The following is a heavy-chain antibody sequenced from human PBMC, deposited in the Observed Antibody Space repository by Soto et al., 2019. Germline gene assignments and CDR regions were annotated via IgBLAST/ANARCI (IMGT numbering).Heavy chain of an antibody. CDR3: AKVSRKGSAIDFDY. CDR2: VNPNNGDT. Sequence: QVQLVQSGAELKKPGASVKVSCKASGYTFSNYDMNWVRQATGQGPEWIGWVNPNNGDTGYAQKFXGXVXXATDISTTTAYMELTSLRSEDTAIYYCAKVSRKGSAIDFDYGGQGTLITVSS. CDR1: GYTFSNYD. D-gene: IGHD3-10*01. J-gene: IGHJ4*02. V-gene: IGHV1-8*01.